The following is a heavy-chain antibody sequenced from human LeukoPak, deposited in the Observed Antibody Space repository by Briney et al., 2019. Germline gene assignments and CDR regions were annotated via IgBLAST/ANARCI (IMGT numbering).Heavy chain of an antibody. Sequence: PSETLSLTCTVSGGSISSYYWSWIRQPAGKGLEWIWRIYTRGSTNYNPSLKSRVTMSVDTSKNQFSLKLSSVTAADTAVYYCARGRYCSADICSGGDAFDIWGQGTMVSVSS. CDR3: ARGRYCSADICSGGDAFDI. D-gene: IGHD2-15*01. CDR1: GGSISSYY. V-gene: IGHV4-4*07. CDR2: IYTRGST. J-gene: IGHJ3*02.